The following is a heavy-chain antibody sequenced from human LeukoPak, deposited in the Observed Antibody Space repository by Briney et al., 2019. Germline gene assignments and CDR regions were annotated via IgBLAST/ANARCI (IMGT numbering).Heavy chain of an antibody. V-gene: IGHV1-46*01. Sequence: ASVKVSCKASGHTFTSYYIHWVRQAPGQGLEWMGIFNPGGGSTSYAQKLQGRITMTSDTTTSTGYMELSSLRSEDTAVYYCARELSGGSFDYWGQGALVTVSS. CDR1: GHTFTSYY. J-gene: IGHJ4*02. CDR2: FNPGGGST. D-gene: IGHD7-27*01. CDR3: ARELSGGSFDY.